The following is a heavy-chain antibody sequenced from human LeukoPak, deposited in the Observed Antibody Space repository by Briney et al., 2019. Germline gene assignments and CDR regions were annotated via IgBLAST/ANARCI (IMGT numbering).Heavy chain of an antibody. J-gene: IGHJ3*02. CDR2: ISSSSSYI. Sequence: GGSLRLSCAASGSTFSSYSMNWVRQAPGKGLEWVSSISSSSSYIYYADSVKGRFTISRDNAKNSLYLQMNSLRAEDTAVYYCARVKVDTAMVSHQANAFDIWGQGTMVTVSS. V-gene: IGHV3-21*01. CDR3: ARVKVDTAMVSHQANAFDI. CDR1: GSTFSSYS. D-gene: IGHD5-18*01.